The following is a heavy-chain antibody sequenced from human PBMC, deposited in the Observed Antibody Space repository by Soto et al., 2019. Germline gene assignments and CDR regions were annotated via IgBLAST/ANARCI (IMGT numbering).Heavy chain of an antibody. V-gene: IGHV3-23*01. D-gene: IGHD3-9*01. CDR2: ISDSGDTT. Sequence: EVQLLESGGGLVQPGGSLRVSCAASRFTFSNYAMTWVRQAPGKGLEWVSVISDSGDTTYYADSVKGRFTISGDNAKNTLYLHMTSLRAVDTAVYYCATTCPDIWTVSRPFFDYWGPGTLVTVSS. CDR3: ATTCPDIWTVSRPFFDY. J-gene: IGHJ4*02. CDR1: RFTFSNYA.